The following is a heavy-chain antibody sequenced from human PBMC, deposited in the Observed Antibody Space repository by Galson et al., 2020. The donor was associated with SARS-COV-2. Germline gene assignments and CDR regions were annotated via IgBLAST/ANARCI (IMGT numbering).Heavy chain of an antibody. CDR3: ARYTNYDFWSGHHYYYYYMDV. J-gene: IGHJ6*03. V-gene: IGHV1-18*01. D-gene: IGHD3-3*01. Sequence: ASVKVSCKASGYTFTIYGISWVRQAPGQGLEWMGWISAYNGNTNYAQKLQGRVTMTTDTSTSTAYMELRSLRSDDTAVYYCARYTNYDFWSGHHYYYYYMDVWGKGTTVTVSS. CDR2: ISAYNGNT. CDR1: GYTFTIYG.